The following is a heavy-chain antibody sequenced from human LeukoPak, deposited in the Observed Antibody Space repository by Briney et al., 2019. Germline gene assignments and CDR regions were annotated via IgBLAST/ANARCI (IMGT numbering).Heavy chain of an antibody. J-gene: IGHJ4*02. D-gene: IGHD3-16*01. CDR2: GST. CDR3: ARGAHYDYVWGSRESPFDY. V-gene: IGHV3-20*01. Sequence: GSTGYADSVKGRFTISRDNAKNSLYLQMNSLRAEDTALYHCARGAHYDYVWGSRESPFDYWGQGTLVTVSS.